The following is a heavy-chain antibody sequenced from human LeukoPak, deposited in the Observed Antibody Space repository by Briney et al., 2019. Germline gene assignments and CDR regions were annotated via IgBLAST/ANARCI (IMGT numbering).Heavy chain of an antibody. Sequence: SETLSLTCTVSGGSISSSSYYWGWIRQPPGKGLEWIGSIYYSGSTYYNPSLKSRVTISVDTSKNQFSLKLSSVTAADTAVYYCARGRILQYGDYVFFDYWGQGTLVTVSS. CDR3: ARGRILQYGDYVFFDY. CDR1: GGSISSSSYY. CDR2: IYYSGST. V-gene: IGHV4-39*07. D-gene: IGHD4-17*01. J-gene: IGHJ4*02.